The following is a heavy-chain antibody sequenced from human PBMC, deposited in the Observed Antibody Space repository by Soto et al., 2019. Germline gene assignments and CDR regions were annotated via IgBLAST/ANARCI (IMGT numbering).Heavy chain of an antibody. D-gene: IGHD2-2*01. V-gene: IGHV3-11*01. CDR3: ARRANQYNWFDP. CDR2: ISSTGGAT. J-gene: IGHJ5*02. Sequence: QVQLAESGGGLVEPGGTLRLSCVASGFSFSDFYMTWIRLAPGKGLEWVSSISSTGGATFYADSVQDRFTISRDNANNLLHLQMNSLRVEDTAVYYCARRANQYNWFDPWGQGTRVIVSS. CDR1: GFSFSDFY.